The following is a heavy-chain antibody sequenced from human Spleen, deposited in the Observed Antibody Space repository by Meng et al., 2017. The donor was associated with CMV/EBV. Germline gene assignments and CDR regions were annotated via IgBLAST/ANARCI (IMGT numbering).Heavy chain of an antibody. D-gene: IGHD6-13*01. CDR1: GGSISSSSYY. CDR3: ARGVAAAAFDY. Sequence: QVQLPESGPGLVKPSATLSLTCTVSGGSISSSSYYWGWICQPPGKGLEWIGSIYYSGSTYYNPSLKSRVTISVDTSKNQFSLKLSSVTAADTAVYYCARGVAAAAFDYWGQGTLVTVSS. V-gene: IGHV4-39*07. CDR2: IYYSGST. J-gene: IGHJ4*02.